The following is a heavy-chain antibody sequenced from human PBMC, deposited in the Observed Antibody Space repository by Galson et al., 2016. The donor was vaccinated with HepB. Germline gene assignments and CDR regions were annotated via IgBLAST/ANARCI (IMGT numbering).Heavy chain of an antibody. J-gene: IGHJ1*01. D-gene: IGHD6-25*01. Sequence: SLRLSCAASGFTVSSNYTSWVRQAPGKGLEWVSVIYSDARTYYADAVKARFTISRDNSKNKLYLQMNSLRAEDTAVYDCAKLYGWYGSGYFQHWGQGTLVTVSS. V-gene: IGHV3-53*01. CDR3: AKLYGWYGSGYFQH. CDR1: GFTVSSNY. CDR2: IYSDART.